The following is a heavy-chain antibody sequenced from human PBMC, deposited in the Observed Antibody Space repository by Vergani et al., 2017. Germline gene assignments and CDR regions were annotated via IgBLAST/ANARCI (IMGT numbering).Heavy chain of an antibody. J-gene: IGHJ4*02. CDR1: GASVNSYY. Sequence: QAQLQESGPGLVKPSETLSLTCTVSGASVNSYYWSWIRQPPGKGLGWVGYVSFRGDTLYDPSVKGRMTISLNTSSNQFSLYLTSVTAADTAVYYCARSRIYYGAGSPDCWGQGTLVTVSS. CDR2: VSFRGDT. CDR3: ARSRIYYGAGSPDC. D-gene: IGHD3-10*01. V-gene: IGHV4-59*02.